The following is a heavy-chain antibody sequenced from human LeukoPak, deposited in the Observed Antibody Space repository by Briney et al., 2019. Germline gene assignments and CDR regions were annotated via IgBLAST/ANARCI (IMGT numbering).Heavy chain of an antibody. D-gene: IGHD5-12*01. Sequence: PGGPLRLSCAASGFTFSSYAMSWVRQAPGKGLEWVSGISGSGGSTYYADSVKGRFTISRDNSKNTLYLQMNSLRAEDTAVYYCAKDIYSGYDQVYYYGMDVWGQGTTVTVSS. CDR1: GFTFSSYA. CDR3: AKDIYSGYDQVYYYGMDV. J-gene: IGHJ6*02. V-gene: IGHV3-23*01. CDR2: ISGSGGST.